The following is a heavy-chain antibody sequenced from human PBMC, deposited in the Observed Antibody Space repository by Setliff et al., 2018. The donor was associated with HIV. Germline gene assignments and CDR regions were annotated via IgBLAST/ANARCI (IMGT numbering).Heavy chain of an antibody. D-gene: IGHD5-12*01. V-gene: IGHV4-59*12. Sequence: SETLSLTCTVSGGSISSYYWSWIRQPPGKGLEWIGYIYYSGSTNYNPSLQSRVTISVDTSKNQFSLKLSSVTAADTAVYYCARGRKRDGYNFYYYYMDVWDKGTTVTVSS. J-gene: IGHJ6*03. CDR3: ARGRKRDGYNFYYYYMDV. CDR2: IYYSGST. CDR1: GGSISSYY.